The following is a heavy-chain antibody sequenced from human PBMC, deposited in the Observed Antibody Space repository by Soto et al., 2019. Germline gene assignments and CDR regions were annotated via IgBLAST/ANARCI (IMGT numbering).Heavy chain of an antibody. D-gene: IGHD2-15*01. CDR2: TATSGRT. V-gene: IGHV4-4*07. J-gene: IGHJ3*01. CDR3: ARARIGYCSGCSCLDAFYV. Sequence: QVQLQESGPGLVKPSETLSLTCTVSGGSISSYYWSWIRQPAGKGLEWMGRTATSGRTNYNPSLKSRVTMSVATSKNQSSLKLSSVTAAATAVYYYARARIGYCSGCSCLDAFYVWGRGTMVTVSS. CDR1: GGSISSYY.